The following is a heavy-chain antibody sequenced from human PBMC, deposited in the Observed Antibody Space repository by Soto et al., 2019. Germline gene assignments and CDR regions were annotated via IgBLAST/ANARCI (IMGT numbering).Heavy chain of an antibody. CDR1: GGSISSGDYY. Sequence: SETLSLTCTVSGGSISSGDYYWSWIRQPPGKDLEWIGYIYYSGSTYYNPSLKSRVTISVDTSKNQFSLKLSSVTAADTAVYYCARGQDIVVVVAALSPSDAFDIWGQGTMVTVSS. CDR2: IYYSGST. D-gene: IGHD2-15*01. CDR3: ARGQDIVVVVAALSPSDAFDI. J-gene: IGHJ3*02. V-gene: IGHV4-30-4*01.